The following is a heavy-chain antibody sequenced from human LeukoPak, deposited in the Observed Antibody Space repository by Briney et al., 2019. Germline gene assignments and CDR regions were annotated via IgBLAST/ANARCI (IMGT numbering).Heavy chain of an antibody. CDR1: GFTFSSYG. V-gene: IGHV3-30*18. D-gene: IGHD5-18*01. CDR3: AKTRLRQLWLSNMDV. CDR2: ISYDGSNK. J-gene: IGHJ6*03. Sequence: GGSLRLSCAASGFTFSSYGMHWVRQAPGKGLEWVAVISYDGSNKYYADSVKGRFTISRDNSKNTLYLQMNSLRAGDTAVYYCAKTRLRQLWLSNMDVWGKGTTVTVSS.